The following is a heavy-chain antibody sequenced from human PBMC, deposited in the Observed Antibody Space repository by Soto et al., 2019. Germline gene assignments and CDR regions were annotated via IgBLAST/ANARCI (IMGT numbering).Heavy chain of an antibody. CDR2: ISSSSSYI. CDR3: ARDLRGRVVVADADNWFDP. J-gene: IGHJ5*02. Sequence: GGSLRLSCAASGFTFSSYSMNWVRQAPGKGLEWVSSISSSSSYIYYADSVKGRFTISRDNAKNSLYLQMNSLRAEDTAVYYCARDLRGRVVVADADNWFDPWGQGTLVTSPQ. D-gene: IGHD2-15*01. CDR1: GFTFSSYS. V-gene: IGHV3-21*01.